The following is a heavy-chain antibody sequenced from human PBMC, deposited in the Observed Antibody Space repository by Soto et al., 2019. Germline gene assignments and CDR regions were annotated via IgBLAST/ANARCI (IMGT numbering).Heavy chain of an antibody. CDR3: ARGGGVGVPGASAFDI. CDR2: INPANGVA. D-gene: IGHD3-3*01. J-gene: IGHJ3*02. Sequence: QVHLVQSGAEVKKPGASMKISCTASGYTLTSHHVHWVWQAPGRGLEWMGSINPANGVAQYTERFQGRVPMTRDTPTNTVYRELRGLTSDVTAVFYCARGGGVGVPGASAFDIWVQGTMVTVSS. V-gene: IGHV1-2*02. CDR1: GYTLTSHH.